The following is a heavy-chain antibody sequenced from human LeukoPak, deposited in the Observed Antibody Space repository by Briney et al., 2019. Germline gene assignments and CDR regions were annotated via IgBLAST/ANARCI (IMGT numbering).Heavy chain of an antibody. CDR2: ISGSGGST. CDR3: AKDRSWAAAGT. J-gene: IGHJ4*02. Sequence: GGSLRLSCAASGFTFNSYAMSWVRQAPGKGLEWVSAISGSGGSTYYADSVKGRFTISRDNSNNTLYLQMNSLRAEDTAVYYCAKDRSWAAAGTWGQGTLVTASS. V-gene: IGHV3-23*01. CDR1: GFTFNSYA. D-gene: IGHD6-13*01.